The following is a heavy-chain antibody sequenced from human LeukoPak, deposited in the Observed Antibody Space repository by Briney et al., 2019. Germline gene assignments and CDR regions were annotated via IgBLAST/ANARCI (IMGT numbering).Heavy chain of an antibody. D-gene: IGHD5-24*01. V-gene: IGHV4-39*07. CDR3: ARGRDGYNFLNRGEYYYFDY. Sequence: SETLSLTCTVSGGSISSSSYYWGWIRQPPGKGLEWIASIYYSGNTYYNPSLKSRVTISVDTSKNQFSLKLNSVTAADTAVYYCARGRDGYNFLNRGEYYYFDYWGQGTLVTVSS. J-gene: IGHJ4*02. CDR2: IYYSGNT. CDR1: GGSISSSSYY.